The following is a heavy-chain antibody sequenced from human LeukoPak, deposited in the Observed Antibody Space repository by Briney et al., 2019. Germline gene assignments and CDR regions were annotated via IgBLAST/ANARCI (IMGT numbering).Heavy chain of an antibody. D-gene: IGHD2-15*01. V-gene: IGHV3-30*03. CDR3: ARGADGVSSNSRGWFDP. CDR1: GFTFSSYG. Sequence: GGSLRLSCAASGFTFSSYGMHWVRQAPGKGLEWVAVISYDGSNKYYADSVKGRFTISRDNARNSLYLQMNTLRAEDTAVYSCARGADGVSSNSRGWFDPWGQGTLVTVSS. CDR2: ISYDGSNK. J-gene: IGHJ5*02.